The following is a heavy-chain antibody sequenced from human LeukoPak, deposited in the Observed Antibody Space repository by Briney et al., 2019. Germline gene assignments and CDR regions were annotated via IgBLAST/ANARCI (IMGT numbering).Heavy chain of an antibody. D-gene: IGHD6-13*01. J-gene: IGHJ4*02. CDR1: GGSFSSYY. CDR3: AREGIAPFDY. V-gene: IGHV4-59*01. Sequence: PSETLSLTCTVSGGSFSSYYWGWIRQAPGKGLEWIGYIYHSGTTNYNPSLKGRVTISVDTSKNQSSLKLSSVTAADTAVYYCAREGIAPFDYWGQGTLVTVSS. CDR2: IYHSGTT.